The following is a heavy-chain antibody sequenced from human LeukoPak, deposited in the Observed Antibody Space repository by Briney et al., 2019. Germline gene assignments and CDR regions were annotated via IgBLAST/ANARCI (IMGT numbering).Heavy chain of an antibody. CDR1: GYTFTSNY. J-gene: IGHJ4*02. Sequence: ASVKVSCKAFGYTFTSNYMHWVRQAPGQGPEWMGVISPSGGSTTYAQKFQGRVTLTRDMSTSTDYLELSSLRSEDTAVYYCATWYYYDNSDYYLADYWGQGTLVTVSS. D-gene: IGHD3-22*01. V-gene: IGHV1-46*01. CDR3: ATWYYYDNSDYYLADY. CDR2: ISPSGGST.